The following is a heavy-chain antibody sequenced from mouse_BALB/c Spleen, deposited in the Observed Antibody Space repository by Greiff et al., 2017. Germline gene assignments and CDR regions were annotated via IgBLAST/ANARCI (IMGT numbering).Heavy chain of an antibody. J-gene: IGHJ3*01. D-gene: IGHD2-14*01. V-gene: IGHV5-12-1*01. CDR2: ISSGGGST. Sequence: EVQGVESGGGLVKPGGSLKLSCAASGFAFSSYDMSWVRQTPEKRLEWVAYISSGGGSTYYPDTVKGRFTISRDNAKNTLYLQMSSLKSEDTAMYYCASSYYRYDEGAWFAYWGQGTLVTVSA. CDR3: ASSYYRYDEGAWFAY. CDR1: GFAFSSYD.